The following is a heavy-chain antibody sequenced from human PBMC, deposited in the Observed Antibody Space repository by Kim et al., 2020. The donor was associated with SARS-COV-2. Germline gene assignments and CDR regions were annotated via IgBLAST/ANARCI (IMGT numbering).Heavy chain of an antibody. Sequence: SETLSLTCAVYGGSFNGYYWSWIRQPPGKGLEWIGEINHSGSTNYNPSLKSRVTISVDTSKNQFSLRLTSVTAADTAVYYCARDQGGSGSDRSYYYYY. CDR1: GGSFNGYY. V-gene: IGHV4-34*01. CDR2: INHSGST. J-gene: IGHJ6*01. CDR3: ARDQGGSGSDRSYYYYY. D-gene: IGHD3-10*01.